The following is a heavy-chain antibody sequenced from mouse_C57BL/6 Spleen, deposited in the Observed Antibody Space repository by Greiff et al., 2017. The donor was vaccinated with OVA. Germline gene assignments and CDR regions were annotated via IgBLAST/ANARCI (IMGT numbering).Heavy chain of an antibody. D-gene: IGHD2-1*01. Sequence: VQLQQSGAELVKPGASVKISCKASGYAFSSYWMNWVKQRPGKGLEWIGQIYPGDGDTNYNGKFKGKATLTADKSSSTAYMQLSSLTSEDSAVYFCARWTYGNYYAMDYWGQGTSVTVSS. CDR1: GYAFSSYW. CDR3: ARWTYGNYYAMDY. CDR2: IYPGDGDT. J-gene: IGHJ4*01. V-gene: IGHV1-80*01.